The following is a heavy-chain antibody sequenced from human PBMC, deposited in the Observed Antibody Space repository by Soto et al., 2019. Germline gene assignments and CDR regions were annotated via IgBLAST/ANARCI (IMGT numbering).Heavy chain of an antibody. CDR1: GFIFSNYA. Sequence: EVQLVESGGGLVQPGGSLRLSCAASGFIFSNYAMHWVRQAPGKGLEYVSAINSHGDSTYYANSVKGRFTISRDNSKNTLYLQMGSLRTEDMAVYYCARRDGYNFDYWGQGTLVTFSS. V-gene: IGHV3-64*01. CDR2: INSHGDST. CDR3: ARRDGYNFDY. D-gene: IGHD5-12*01. J-gene: IGHJ4*02.